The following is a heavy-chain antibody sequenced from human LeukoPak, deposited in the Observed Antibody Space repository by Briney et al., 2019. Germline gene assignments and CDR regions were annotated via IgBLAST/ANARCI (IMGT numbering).Heavy chain of an antibody. V-gene: IGHV1-69*13. D-gene: IGHD4-23*01. CDR2: IIPIFGTA. Sequence: GASVKVSCKASGGTFSSYAISWVRQAPGQGLEWMGGIIPIFGTANYGQKFQGRVTITADESTSTAYMELSSLRSEDTAVYYCARDDGGNSVEWYFDLWGRGTLVTVSS. CDR3: ARDDGGNSVEWYFDL. J-gene: IGHJ2*01. CDR1: GGTFSSYA.